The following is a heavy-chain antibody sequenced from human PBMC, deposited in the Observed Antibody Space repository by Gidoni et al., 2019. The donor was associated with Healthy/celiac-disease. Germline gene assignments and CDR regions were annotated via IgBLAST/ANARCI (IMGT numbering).Heavy chain of an antibody. D-gene: IGHD3-22*01. Sequence: QLQLQESGPGLVKPSETLSLTCTVSGCYISRSSYYWGWIRQPPGKGLEWIGSIYYSGSTYYNPSLKSRVTISVDTSKNQFSLKLSSVTAADTAVYYCARPHYYDSSGYPFDYWGQGTLVTVSS. CDR3: ARPHYYDSSGYPFDY. CDR2: IYYSGST. V-gene: IGHV4-39*01. CDR1: GCYISRSSYY. J-gene: IGHJ4*02.